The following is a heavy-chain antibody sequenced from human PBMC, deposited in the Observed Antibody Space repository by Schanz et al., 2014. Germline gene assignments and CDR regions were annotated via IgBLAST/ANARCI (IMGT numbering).Heavy chain of an antibody. V-gene: IGHV4-31*02. D-gene: IGHD5-18*01. CDR3: ARARGYNYGLFDY. Sequence: VQLLESGGGLVQPGGSLRLSCAASGFTFSSYAMSWVRQHPGKGLEWIGGIHHIGSTYHNPSLRSRLTMSLDTSRNHFSLRLTSVSAADTAVYYCARARGYNYGLFDYWGLGTLVTDSS. CDR1: GFTFSSYA. CDR2: IHHIGST. J-gene: IGHJ4*01.